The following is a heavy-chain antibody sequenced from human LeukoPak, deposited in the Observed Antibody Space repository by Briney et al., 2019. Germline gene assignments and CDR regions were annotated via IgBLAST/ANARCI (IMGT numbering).Heavy chain of an antibody. CDR1: GYSFTSYW. V-gene: IGHV5-51*01. CDR3: AIQGVYCGGVCSPPLAPNFDY. Sequence: GESLKISCKGSGYSFTSYWIGWVRQMPGKGLEWMGIIYPGDSDTRYSPSFQGQFTISADKSISTAYLQWSSLKASDPAMYYCAIQGVYCGGVCSPPLAPNFDYWGQGTLVTVSS. CDR2: IYPGDSDT. J-gene: IGHJ4*02. D-gene: IGHD2-21*02.